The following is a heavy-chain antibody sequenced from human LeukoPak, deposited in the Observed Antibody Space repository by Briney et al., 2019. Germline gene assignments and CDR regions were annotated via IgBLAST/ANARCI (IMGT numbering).Heavy chain of an antibody. CDR3: AAGGGFWSGYLSD. CDR1: GFTFTSSA. Sequence: GASVKVSCKASGFTFTSSAMQWVRQARGQRLAWIGWIVVGSGNTNYAQKFQERVTITRDMSTSTAYMELSSLRSEDTAVYYCAAGGGFWSGYLSDWGQGTLVTVPS. V-gene: IGHV1-58*02. J-gene: IGHJ4*02. CDR2: IVVGSGNT. D-gene: IGHD3-3*01.